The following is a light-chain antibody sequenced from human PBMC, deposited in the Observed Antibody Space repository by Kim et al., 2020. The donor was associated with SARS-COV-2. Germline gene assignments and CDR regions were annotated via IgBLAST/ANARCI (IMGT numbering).Light chain of an antibody. CDR1: NIGTKS. CDR2: YDS. J-gene: IGLJ3*02. V-gene: IGLV3-21*01. CDR3: HVWASTSCRV. Sequence: SYELTQPPSVSVAPGETATITCAGDNIGTKSVHWYQQKPGLAPVMVVSYDSARPSGIPERFSGANSGNMATLTINTVEEGDETDYYCHVWASTSCRVFGG.